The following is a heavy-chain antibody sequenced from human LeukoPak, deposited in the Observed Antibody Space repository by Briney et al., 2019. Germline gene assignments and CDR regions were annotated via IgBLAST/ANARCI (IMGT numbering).Heavy chain of an antibody. D-gene: IGHD2-2*01. Sequence: PGGSLRLSCAASGFTFSSYAMSWVRQAPGQGLEWVSAISAGGDSPYYADSVKGRFSISRDNYENTLYLQMNGLRAGDTAVYYCAKRRYCSSISCNDFDYWGQGTLVTVSS. CDR3: AKRRYCSSISCNDFDY. V-gene: IGHV3-23*01. CDR1: GFTFSSYA. J-gene: IGHJ4*02. CDR2: ISAGGDSP.